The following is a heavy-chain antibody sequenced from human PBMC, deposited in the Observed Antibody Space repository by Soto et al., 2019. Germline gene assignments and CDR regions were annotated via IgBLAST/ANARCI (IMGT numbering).Heavy chain of an antibody. V-gene: IGHV1-2*04. CDR3: ARDREGLGYCSSTSCLGVLGAFDI. CDR1: GYTFTGYY. J-gene: IGHJ3*02. CDR2: INPNSGGT. D-gene: IGHD2-2*01. Sequence: QVQLVQSGAEVKKPGASVKVSCKASGYTFTGYYMHWVRQAPGQGLEWMGWINPNSGGTNYAQKFQGWVTMTRDTAISTAYMELSRVRSDDTAVYYCARDREGLGYCSSTSCLGVLGAFDIWGQGTMVTVSS.